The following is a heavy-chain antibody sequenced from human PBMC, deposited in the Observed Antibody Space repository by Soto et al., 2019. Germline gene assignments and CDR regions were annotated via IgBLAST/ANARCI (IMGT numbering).Heavy chain of an antibody. D-gene: IGHD3-22*01. CDR2: ISHDGGNK. CDR3: AKDHSFPMIDY. CDR1: GFTFSSYG. Sequence: GGSLRLSCTASGFTFSSYGMHWVRQAPGKGLEWVAVISHDGGNKYYADSVKGRFTISRDNSKNTLYLQMNSLRAEDTAVYYCAKDHSFPMIDYWGQGTLVTVSS. J-gene: IGHJ4*02. V-gene: IGHV3-30*18.